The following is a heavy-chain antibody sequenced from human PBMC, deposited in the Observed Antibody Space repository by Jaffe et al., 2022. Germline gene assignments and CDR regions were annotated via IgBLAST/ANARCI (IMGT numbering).Heavy chain of an antibody. CDR1: GFSLSNARMG. CDR3: ARLIGYSGYDWMYYFDY. D-gene: IGHD5-12*01. V-gene: IGHV2-26*01. Sequence: QVTLKESGPVLVKPTETLTLTCTVSGFSLSNARMGVSWIRQPPGKALEWLAHIFSNDEKSYSTSLKSRLTISKDTSKSQVVLTMTNMDPVDTATYYCARLIGYSGYDWMYYFDYWGQGTLVTVSS. J-gene: IGHJ4*02. CDR2: IFSNDEK.